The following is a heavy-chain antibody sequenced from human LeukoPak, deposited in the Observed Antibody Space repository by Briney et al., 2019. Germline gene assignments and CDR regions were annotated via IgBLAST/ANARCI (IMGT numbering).Heavy chain of an antibody. CDR2: IIPIFGTA. CDR3: ARRPGATSGSYPFSRLGAFDI. V-gene: IGHV1-69*13. J-gene: IGHJ3*02. Sequence: SVKVSCKASGGTFSSYAISWVRQAPGQGLEWMGGIIPIFGTANYAQKFQGRVTITADESTSTAYMELSSLRSEDTAVYYCARRPGATSGSYPFSRLGAFDIWGQGTMVTVSS. D-gene: IGHD1-26*01. CDR1: GGTFSSYA.